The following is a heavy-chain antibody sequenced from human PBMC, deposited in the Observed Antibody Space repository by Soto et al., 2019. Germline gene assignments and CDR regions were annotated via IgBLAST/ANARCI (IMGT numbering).Heavy chain of an antibody. Sequence: PGGSLRLSCAASGFTFSSYGMHWVRQAPGKGLEWVAVISYDGSNKYYADSVKGRFTISRDNSKNTLYLQMNSLRAEDTAVYYCAKDGGTAMVIYWGQGTLVTVSS. V-gene: IGHV3-30*18. CDR1: GFTFSSYG. CDR3: AKDGGTAMVIY. D-gene: IGHD5-18*01. CDR2: ISYDGSNK. J-gene: IGHJ4*02.